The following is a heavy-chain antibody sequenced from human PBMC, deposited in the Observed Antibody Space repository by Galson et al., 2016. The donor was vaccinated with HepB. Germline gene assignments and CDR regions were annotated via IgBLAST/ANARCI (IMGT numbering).Heavy chain of an antibody. CDR2: IIANGGST. V-gene: IGHV3-23*01. J-gene: IGHJ3*02. CDR3: AKTNWNAFGAFDI. Sequence: SLRLSCAASGFTFSSYAMSWVRQAPGKGLEWVSSIIANGGSTYYADSVKGRFTISRDNSNSKNTLYLQMNSLREADTAIYYCAKTNWNAFGAFDIWGQGTMVTVSS. D-gene: IGHD1-20*01. CDR1: GFTFSSYA.